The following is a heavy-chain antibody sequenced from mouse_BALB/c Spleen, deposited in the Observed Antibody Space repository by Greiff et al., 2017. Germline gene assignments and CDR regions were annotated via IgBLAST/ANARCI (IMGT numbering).Heavy chain of an antibody. CDR3: ASYYYGSSPFDY. D-gene: IGHD1-1*01. CDR1: GYTFTSYW. CDR2: INPSTGYT. V-gene: IGHV1-7*01. J-gene: IGHJ2*01. Sequence: QVQLKQSGAELAKPGASVKMSCKASGYTFTSYWMHWVKQRPGQGLEWIGYINPSTGYTEYNQKFKDKATLTADKSSSTAYMQLSSLTSEDSAVYYCASYYYGSSPFDYWGQGTTLTVSS.